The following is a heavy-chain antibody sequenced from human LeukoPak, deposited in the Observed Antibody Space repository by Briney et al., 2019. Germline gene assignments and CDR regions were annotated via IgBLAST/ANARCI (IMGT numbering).Heavy chain of an antibody. J-gene: IGHJ4*02. D-gene: IGHD1-26*01. Sequence: GGSLRLSCSASGFTYSSYGMHWVRQAPGKGLEWVSVIAYDVINKFYADSVKGRFTISRDNSKNKLYLQMNRQRAEDTAVYCCARSSAYYFDYWGQGTMVTVSS. CDR1: GFTYSSYG. CDR3: ARSSAYYFDY. CDR2: IAYDVINK. V-gene: IGHV3-30*03.